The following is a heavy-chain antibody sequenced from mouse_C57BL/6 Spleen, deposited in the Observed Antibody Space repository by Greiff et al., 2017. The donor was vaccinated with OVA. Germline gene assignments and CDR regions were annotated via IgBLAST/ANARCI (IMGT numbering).Heavy chain of an antibody. J-gene: IGHJ2*01. V-gene: IGHV5-16*01. CDR1: GFTFSDYY. CDR2: INYDGSST. CDR3: AREVYYSNFFDY. D-gene: IGHD2-5*01. Sequence: EVKLMESEGGLVQPGSSMKLSCTASGFTFSDYYMAWVRQVPEKGLEWVANINYDGSSTYYLDSLKSRFIISRDNAKNILYLQMSSLKSEDTATYYCAREVYYSNFFDYWGQGTTLTVSS.